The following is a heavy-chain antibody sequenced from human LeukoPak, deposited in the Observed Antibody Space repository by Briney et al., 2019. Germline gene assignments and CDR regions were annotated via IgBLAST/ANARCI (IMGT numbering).Heavy chain of an antibody. CDR3: ARDLYYYDSSGYALGY. J-gene: IGHJ4*02. V-gene: IGHV4-38-2*02. CDR1: DYSISSGYY. CDR2: IYHSGKT. Sequence: SETLSLTCTVSDYSISSGYYWGWIRQPPGKGLEWIGSIYHSGKTYYTPSLKSRVTMSVDTSKNQFSLKLSSVTAADTAVYYCARDLYYYDSSGYALGYWGQGTLVTVSS. D-gene: IGHD3-22*01.